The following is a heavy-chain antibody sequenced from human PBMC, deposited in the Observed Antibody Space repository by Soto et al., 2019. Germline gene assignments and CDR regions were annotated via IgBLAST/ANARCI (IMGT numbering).Heavy chain of an antibody. CDR1: GGSISSGGYS. D-gene: IGHD3-3*01. J-gene: IGHJ6*02. CDR3: ARDGNTIFGVVNPDYYYGMDV. CDR2: IYHSGST. V-gene: IGHV4-30-2*05. Sequence: SETLSLTCAVSGGSISSGGYSWSWIRQPPGKGLEWIGYIYHSGSTYYNPSLKSRVTISVDTSKNQFSLKLSSVTAADTAVYYCARDGNTIFGVVNPDYYYGMDVWGQGTTVTVSS.